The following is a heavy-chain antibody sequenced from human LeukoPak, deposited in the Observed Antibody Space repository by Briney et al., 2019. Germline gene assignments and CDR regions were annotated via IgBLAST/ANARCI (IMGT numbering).Heavy chain of an antibody. V-gene: IGHV4-31*03. J-gene: IGHJ6*03. Sequence: PSQTLSLTCTVSGGSISSGGYYWSWIRQPPGKGLEWIGYIYYSGSTYYNPSLKSRVTISVDTSKNQFSLKLSSVTAADTAVYYCAGQTAAPLTYYYYMDVWGKGTTVTVSS. CDR3: AGQTAAPLTYYYYMDV. D-gene: IGHD6-13*01. CDR1: GGSISSGGYY. CDR2: IYYSGST.